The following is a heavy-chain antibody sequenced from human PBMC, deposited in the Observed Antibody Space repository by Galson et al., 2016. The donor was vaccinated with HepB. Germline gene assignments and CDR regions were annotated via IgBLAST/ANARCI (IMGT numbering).Heavy chain of an antibody. CDR3: ARIRGVIAGTARPDY. CDR1: GFSLSSARMG. J-gene: IGHJ4*02. CDR2: IFSNDEK. Sequence: PALVKPTQTLTLTCTVSGFSLSSARMGVSWIRQPPGKALEWLAHIFSNDEKSYNISLKSRLTISKDTSKSQVVLTMTNMDPVDTATYYCARIRGVIAGTARPDYGGQGTLVTGSA. D-gene: IGHD2-21*01. V-gene: IGHV2-26*01.